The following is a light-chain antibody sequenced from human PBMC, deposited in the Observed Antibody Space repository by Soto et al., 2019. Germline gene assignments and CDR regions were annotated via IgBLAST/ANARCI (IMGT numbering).Light chain of an antibody. CDR3: QQSYDTLPPT. J-gene: IGKJ4*01. CDR1: QTIANY. CDR2: AAS. Sequence: DIQMTQSPPSLSASVGDRVTITCRASQTIANYLNWYQQKPGKAPVLLIYAASNLQPGVPSRFSGSGSGTDFTLTITSLQPEDFGTYDCQQSYDTLPPTFGGGTKV. V-gene: IGKV1-39*01.